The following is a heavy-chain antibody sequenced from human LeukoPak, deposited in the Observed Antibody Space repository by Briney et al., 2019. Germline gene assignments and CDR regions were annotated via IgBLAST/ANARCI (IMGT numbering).Heavy chain of an antibody. CDR2: ISSSSSYI. Sequence: GGSLRLSCAASGFTFSSYSMNWVRQAPGKGLEWVSSISSSSSYIYYADSVKGRFTISRDNAKNSLYLQMNSLRAEDTAVYYRAREGRIVVVVAATPPDYWGQGTLVTVSS. V-gene: IGHV3-21*01. J-gene: IGHJ4*02. CDR1: GFTFSSYS. CDR3: AREGRIVVVVAATPPDY. D-gene: IGHD2-15*01.